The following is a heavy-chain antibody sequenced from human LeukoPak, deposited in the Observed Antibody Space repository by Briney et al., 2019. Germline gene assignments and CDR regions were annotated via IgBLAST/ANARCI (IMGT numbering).Heavy chain of an antibody. J-gene: IGHJ4*02. CDR2: ISGSGGNT. CDR3: AHESGYSPCWYFDY. V-gene: IGHV3-23*01. Sequence: GGSLRLSCAASGFTFSSYAMSWVRQAPGKRLEWVSAISGSGGNTYYADSVKGRFTISRDNSKNTLYLQMNSLSAEDTAVYYCAHESGYSPCWYFDYWGQGTLVTVSS. D-gene: IGHD3-3*01. CDR1: GFTFSSYA.